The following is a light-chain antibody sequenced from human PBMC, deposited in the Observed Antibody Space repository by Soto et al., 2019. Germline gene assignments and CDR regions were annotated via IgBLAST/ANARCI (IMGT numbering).Light chain of an antibody. Sequence: QSVLTQPASVSGSPGQSITISCTGTSSDVGGYNYVSWYQQHPGKAPXXXXXXXXXXXXXXSNRFSGSKSGNTASLTISGLXAEDEADYYCSSYTSSSTYVFETGTKVTVL. CDR2: XXX. J-gene: IGLJ1*01. CDR1: SSDVGGYNY. CDR3: SSYTSSSTYV. V-gene: IGLV2-14*01.